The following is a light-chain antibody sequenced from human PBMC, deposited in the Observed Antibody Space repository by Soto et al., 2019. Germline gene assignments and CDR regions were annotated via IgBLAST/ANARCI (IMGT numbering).Light chain of an antibody. Sequence: QSALTQPASVSGSPGQSITISCTGTSSDVGGYNYVSWYQQHPGKAPKLMIYDVSNRPSGVSNRFSGAKSGNTASLTISGLPAEDEADYSCSSYTSSSTPHVVFGGGTKLTVL. V-gene: IGLV2-14*01. CDR2: DVS. CDR1: SSDVGGYNY. J-gene: IGLJ2*01. CDR3: SSYTSSSTPHVV.